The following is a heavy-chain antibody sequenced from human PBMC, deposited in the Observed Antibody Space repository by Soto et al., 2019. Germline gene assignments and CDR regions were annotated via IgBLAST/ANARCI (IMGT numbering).Heavy chain of an antibody. CDR1: GFSVSDNY. CDR3: ARDPGYGRGVSFDP. CDR2: IYSSGDT. J-gene: IGHJ5*02. V-gene: IGHV3-66*01. D-gene: IGHD2-8*01. Sequence: EVQLVESGGGLVQPGGSLRLSCAASGFSVSDNYMSWVRQAPGKGLEWISVIYSSGDTYYAASVKGRLTISRDNSRNALYPQLNDLRVEHTAIYYCARDPGYGRGVSFDPWGQGIPVTVSS.